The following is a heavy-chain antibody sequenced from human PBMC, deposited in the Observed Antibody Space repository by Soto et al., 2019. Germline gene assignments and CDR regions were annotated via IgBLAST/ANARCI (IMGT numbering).Heavy chain of an antibody. V-gene: IGHV4-4*02. J-gene: IGHJ4*02. CDR2: VFHTGDT. CDR3: ARKAWVRFDY. D-gene: IGHD7-27*01. Sequence: SETLSLTCAVSGDSISSSVWWTWVRQPPGKGLEWIGEVFHTGDTYFNPSLRSRVAMSVDKSTNEFSLKVTSVTAADTAIYYCARKAWVRFDYWGQGAMVTV. CDR1: GDSISSSVW.